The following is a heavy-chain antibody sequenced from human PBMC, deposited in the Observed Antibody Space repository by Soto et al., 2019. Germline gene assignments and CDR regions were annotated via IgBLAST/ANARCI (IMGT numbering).Heavy chain of an antibody. CDR3: ARRARCSSTSCPVDYYYYMDV. CDR2: ISSNGGST. Sequence: GGSLRLSCAASGFTFSSYAMHWVRQAPGKGLEYVSAISSNGGSTYYANSVKGRFTISRDNSKNTLYLQMGSLRAEDMAVYYCARRARCSSTSCPVDYYYYMDVWGKGTTVTVSS. J-gene: IGHJ6*03. V-gene: IGHV3-64*01. D-gene: IGHD2-2*01. CDR1: GFTFSSYA.